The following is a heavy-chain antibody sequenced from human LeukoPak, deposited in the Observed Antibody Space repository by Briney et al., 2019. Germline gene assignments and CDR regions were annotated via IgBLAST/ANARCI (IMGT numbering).Heavy chain of an antibody. Sequence: GGSLRLSCAASGFTFSSYGMHWVRQAPGKGLEWVAVISYDGSNKYYADSVKGRFTISRDNSKNTLYLQMNSLRAEDTAVYYCAKDLLRTMIVVVLGAFDIWGQGTTVTVSS. CDR3: AKDLLRTMIVVVLGAFDI. CDR2: ISYDGSNK. V-gene: IGHV3-30*18. CDR1: GFTFSSYG. D-gene: IGHD3-22*01. J-gene: IGHJ3*02.